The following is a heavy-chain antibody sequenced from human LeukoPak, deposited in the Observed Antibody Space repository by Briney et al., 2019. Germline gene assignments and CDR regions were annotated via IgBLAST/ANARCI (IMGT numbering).Heavy chain of an antibody. J-gene: IGHJ4*02. CDR2: IYTSGST. CDR1: GGSISSGSYY. D-gene: IGHD1-26*01. Sequence: SSQTLSLTCTVSGGSISSGSYYWSWIRQSAGKGLEWIGRIYTSGSTNYNPSLKSRVTISVDTSKNQFSLKLSSVTAADTAVYYCARDFPSQVGATMTDYWGQGTLVTVSS. CDR3: ARDFPSQVGATMTDY. V-gene: IGHV4-61*02.